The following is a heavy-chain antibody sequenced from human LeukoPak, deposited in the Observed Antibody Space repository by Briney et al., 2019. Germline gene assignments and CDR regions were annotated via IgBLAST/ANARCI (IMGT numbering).Heavy chain of an antibody. D-gene: IGHD3-16*01. CDR1: GFTFSSYA. CDR2: ISYDGSNK. CDR3: ARWRGTYPPSY. J-gene: IGHJ4*02. V-gene: IGHV3-30*01. Sequence: GGSLRLSCAASGFTFSSYAMHWVRQAPGKGLEWVAVISYDGSNKYYADSVKGQFTISRDNSKNTLYLQMNSLRAEDTAVYYCARWRGTYPPSYWGQGTLVTVSS.